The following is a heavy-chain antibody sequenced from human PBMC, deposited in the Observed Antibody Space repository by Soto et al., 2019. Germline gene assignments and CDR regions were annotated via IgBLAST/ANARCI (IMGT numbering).Heavy chain of an antibody. Sequence: QVQLVQSGAEVKKPGASVKVSCKASGYTFTSYGISWVRQAPGQGLEWMGWISAYNGNTNYAQKLQGRVTMTTDTSTSKTYMELRSLRSDDTSVYYCAREANTNYYYYYMDVWGKGPTVTVSS. J-gene: IGHJ6*03. V-gene: IGHV1-18*01. D-gene: IGHD5-12*01. CDR1: GYTFTSYG. CDR2: ISAYNGNT. CDR3: AREANTNYYYYYMDV.